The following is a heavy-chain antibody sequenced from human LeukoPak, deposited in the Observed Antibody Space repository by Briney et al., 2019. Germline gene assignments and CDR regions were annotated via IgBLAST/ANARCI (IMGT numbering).Heavy chain of an antibody. CDR1: GFTFSSYW. V-gene: IGHV3-7*01. Sequence: PGGSLRLSCAASGFTFSSYWMSWVRQAPGKGLEWVANIKQDGSEKYYVDSVKGRFTISRDNAKNSLYLQMNSLRAEDTAVYYCARDFVRYCSGGSCYSDYWGQGTLVTVSS. CDR2: IKQDGSEK. J-gene: IGHJ4*02. D-gene: IGHD2-15*01. CDR3: ARDFVRYCSGGSCYSDY.